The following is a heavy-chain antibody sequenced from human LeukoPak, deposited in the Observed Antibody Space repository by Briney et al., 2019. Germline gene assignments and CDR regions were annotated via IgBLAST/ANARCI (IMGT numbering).Heavy chain of an antibody. D-gene: IGHD2/OR15-2a*01. CDR2: IYYSGST. V-gene: IGHV4-59*08. CDR1: GGSI. CDR3: ARHTSRGAHFDY. J-gene: IGHJ4*02. Sequence: SETLSLTCTVSGGSIWSWIRQPPGKGLEWIGDIYYSGSTNYNPSLKSRVTISVDTSKNQVSLKLTSVTAADTAVYHCARHTSRGAHFDYWGQGTLVTVSS.